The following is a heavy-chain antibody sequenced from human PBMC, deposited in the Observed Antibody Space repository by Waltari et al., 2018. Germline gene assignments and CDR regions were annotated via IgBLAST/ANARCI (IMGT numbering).Heavy chain of an antibody. CDR1: GFTLSGYL. CDR3: ARKSGNYYHYGMDV. Sequence: EVQLVESGGGLVKPGESLRLSCAASGFTLSGYLMNWVRQAPGNGLEWVSSISIYSDYIYYADSVEGRFTISRDNARNSLSLQMNSLRAEDTAVYYCARKSGNYYHYGMDVWGQGTAVTVSS. V-gene: IGHV3-21*01. J-gene: IGHJ6*02. CDR2: ISIYSDYI.